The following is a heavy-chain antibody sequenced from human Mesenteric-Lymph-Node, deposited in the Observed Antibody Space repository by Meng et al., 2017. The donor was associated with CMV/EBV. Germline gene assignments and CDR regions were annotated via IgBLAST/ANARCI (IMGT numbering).Heavy chain of an antibody. CDR3: AKVGGDFCFDY. V-gene: IGHV1-69*10. D-gene: IGHD2-21*01. J-gene: IGHJ4*02. CDR1: GGTFSSYA. CDR2: IIPIFGIA. Sequence: SVKVSCKASGGTFSSYAISWVRQAPGQGLEWMGAIIPIFGIANYAQKFQGRVTITADKSTSTAYMELNSLTSEDTAVYYCAKVGGDFCFDYWGQGTLVTVSS.